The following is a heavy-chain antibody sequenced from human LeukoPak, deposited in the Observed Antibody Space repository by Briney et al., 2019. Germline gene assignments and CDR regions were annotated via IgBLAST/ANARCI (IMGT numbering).Heavy chain of an antibody. V-gene: IGHV4-59*01. Sequence: SETLSLTCTVSGGSISSYYWSWIRQAPGKGLEWIGYIYYSGSTNYNPSLKSRVTISVDTSKNQFSLKLSSVTAADTAVYYCARAMVDYYGSGSYYTSFDYWGQGTLVTVSS. CDR1: GGSISSYY. D-gene: IGHD3-10*01. CDR3: ARAMVDYYGSGSYYTSFDY. CDR2: IYYSGST. J-gene: IGHJ4*02.